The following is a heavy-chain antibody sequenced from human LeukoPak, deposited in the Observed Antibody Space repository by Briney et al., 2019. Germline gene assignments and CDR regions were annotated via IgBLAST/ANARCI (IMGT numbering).Heavy chain of an antibody. J-gene: IGHJ4*02. CDR1: GYTFTSYG. D-gene: IGHD3-22*01. Sequence: GASVKVSCKASGYTFTSYGISWVRQAPGKGLEWMGGFDPEDGETFYAQKFQGRVTMTKDTSTDTAYMELSSLRSEDTAVYYCTTDYYYDSSGSYYTIDYWGQGTLVTVSS. CDR3: TTDYYYDSSGSYYTIDY. CDR2: FDPEDGET. V-gene: IGHV1-24*01.